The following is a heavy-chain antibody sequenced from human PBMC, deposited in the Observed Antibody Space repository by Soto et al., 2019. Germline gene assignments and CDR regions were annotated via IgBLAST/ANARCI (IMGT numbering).Heavy chain of an antibody. D-gene: IGHD4-4*01. V-gene: IGHV1-18*01. J-gene: IGHJ4*02. CDR1: GYTFTSYG. CDR2: ISAFNGNT. CDR3: ARMNGVNDYSNYYHFDY. Sequence: ASVKVSCKASGYTFTSYGISWVRQAPGQGLEWMGWISAFNGNTYYAQKLQGRVTMTTDTSTSTAYMELRSLRSDDTAVYYCARMNGVNDYSNYYHFDYWGQGTLVTVSS.